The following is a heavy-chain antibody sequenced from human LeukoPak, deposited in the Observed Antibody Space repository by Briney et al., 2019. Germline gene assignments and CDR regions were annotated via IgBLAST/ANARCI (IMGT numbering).Heavy chain of an antibody. D-gene: IGHD3-22*01. J-gene: IGHJ4*02. CDR3: AKDGVYYYDSSLYYFDY. CDR1: GFTFSSYA. V-gene: IGHV3-23*01. Sequence: GGSLRLSCAASGFTFSSYAMSWVRQAPGKGLEWVSAISGSGGSTYYADSVKGRFTISRDNSKNTLYLQMNSLRAEDTAVYYCAKDGVYYYDSSLYYFDYWGQGTLVTVSS. CDR2: ISGSGGST.